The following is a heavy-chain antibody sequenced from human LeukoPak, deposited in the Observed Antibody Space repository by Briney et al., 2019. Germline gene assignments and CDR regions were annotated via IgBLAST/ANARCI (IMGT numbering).Heavy chain of an antibody. CDR1: GFTFSSYS. J-gene: IGHJ5*02. CDR3: ARELPSSSGMT. V-gene: IGHV3-21*01. CDR2: ISSSSSYI. D-gene: IGHD6-6*01. Sequence: GGSLRLSCAASGFTFSSYSKNWVRQAPGKGLEWVSSISSSSSYIYYADSVKGRFTISRDNAKNSLYLQMNSLRAEDTAVYYCARELPSSSGMTWGQGTLVTVSS.